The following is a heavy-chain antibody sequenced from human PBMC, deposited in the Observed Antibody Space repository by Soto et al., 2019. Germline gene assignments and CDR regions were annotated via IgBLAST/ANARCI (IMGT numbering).Heavy chain of an antibody. CDR3: ARAQSVDTAMAYHI. CDR2: ISPIFGTA. CDR1: GGTFSSYA. Sequence: QVQLVQSGAEVKKPGSSVKVSCKASGGTFSSYAISWVRQAPGPGLEWMGGISPIFGTANYAQKFQGRVTITADESTSTAYMELISLRSEDTDVYYCARAQSVDTAMAYHIWGQGTMVTVSS. J-gene: IGHJ3*02. D-gene: IGHD5-18*01. V-gene: IGHV1-69*01.